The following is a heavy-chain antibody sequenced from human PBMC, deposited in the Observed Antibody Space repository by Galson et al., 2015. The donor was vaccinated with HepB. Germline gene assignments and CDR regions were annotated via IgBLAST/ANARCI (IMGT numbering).Heavy chain of an antibody. CDR1: GFTFSSYA. CDR3: AKDPGDYDFWSGYFSLDY. D-gene: IGHD3-3*01. Sequence: LRLSCAASGFTFSSYAMSWVRQAPGKGLEWVSAISGSGGSTYYADSVKGRFTISRDNSKNTLYLQMNSLRAEDTAVYYCAKDPGDYDFWSGYFSLDYWGQGTLVTVSS. J-gene: IGHJ4*02. V-gene: IGHV3-23*01. CDR2: ISGSGGST.